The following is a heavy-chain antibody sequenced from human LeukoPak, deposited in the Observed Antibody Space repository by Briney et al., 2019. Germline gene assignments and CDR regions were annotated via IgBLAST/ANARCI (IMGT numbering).Heavy chain of an antibody. CDR3: AKDLYHDGSGWGALDV. CDR1: GFSFSTYA. D-gene: IGHD3-22*01. Sequence: GGSLRLFCAACGFSFSTYAMSWVRDAPGKAREGGSTISIIGGSTYYADSVKGRFTIYRDNSKNTLYQKMNSLRAEDTAVYFCAKDLYHDGSGWGALDVWGQGTMVTVSS. CDR2: ISIIGGST. J-gene: IGHJ3*01. V-gene: IGHV3-23*01.